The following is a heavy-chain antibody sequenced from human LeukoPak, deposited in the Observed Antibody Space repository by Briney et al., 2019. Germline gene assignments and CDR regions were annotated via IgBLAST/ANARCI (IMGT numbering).Heavy chain of an antibody. CDR1: GYSFTSHW. Sequence: GESLKISCKGSGYSFTSHWIGWVRQMPGKGLEWMGIVHPGDSDTRYSPSFQGQVTISVDKSISTAYLQWSSLRASDTAMFYCARSPFYYFDYWGLGTLVTVSS. V-gene: IGHV5-51*01. CDR2: VHPGDSDT. J-gene: IGHJ4*02. CDR3: ARSPFYYFDY. D-gene: IGHD3-3*01.